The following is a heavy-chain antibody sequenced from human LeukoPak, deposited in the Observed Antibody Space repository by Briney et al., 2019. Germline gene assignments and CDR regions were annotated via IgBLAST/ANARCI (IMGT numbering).Heavy chain of an antibody. CDR3: ATFDYSNEYYYYYYMDV. CDR2: IIPIFGTA. V-gene: IGHV1-69*05. Sequence: SVKVSCKASGGTFSSYAISWVRQAPGQGLEWMGGIIPIFGTANYAQKFQGRVTITTDESTSTAYMELSSLRSEDTAAYYCATFDYSNEYYYYYYMDVWGKGTTVTVSS. D-gene: IGHD4-11*01. J-gene: IGHJ6*03. CDR1: GGTFSSYA.